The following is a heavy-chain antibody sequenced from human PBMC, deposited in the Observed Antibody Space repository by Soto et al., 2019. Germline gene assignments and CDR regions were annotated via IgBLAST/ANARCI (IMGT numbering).Heavy chain of an antibody. J-gene: IGHJ4*02. CDR2: INHSGST. CDR3: ARVGVVAATLDY. V-gene: IGHV4-34*01. CDR1: GGSFSGYY. D-gene: IGHD2-15*01. Sequence: PSETLSLTCAVYGGSFSGYYWSWIRQPPGKGLEWIGEINHSGSTNYNPSLKSRVTISVDTSKSQFSLKLSSVTAADTAVYYCARVGVVAATLDYWGQGTLVTVSS.